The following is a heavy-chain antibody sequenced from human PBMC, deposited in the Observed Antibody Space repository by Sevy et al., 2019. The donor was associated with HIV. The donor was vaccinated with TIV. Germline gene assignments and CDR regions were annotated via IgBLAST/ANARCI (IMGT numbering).Heavy chain of an antibody. CDR3: ARGALGTGSGWFDY. CDR2: IYHGGST. V-gene: IGHV4-4*02. Sequence: SETLCLTCAVSGGSITNMNWWIWVRQPPGKGLEWIGEIYHGGSTNYNPSLKSRVTISTDESKNQFSLRLNSVTAADTAVYYCARGALGTGSGWFDYWGQGTLVTVSS. D-gene: IGHD6-19*01. J-gene: IGHJ4*02. CDR1: GGSITNMNW.